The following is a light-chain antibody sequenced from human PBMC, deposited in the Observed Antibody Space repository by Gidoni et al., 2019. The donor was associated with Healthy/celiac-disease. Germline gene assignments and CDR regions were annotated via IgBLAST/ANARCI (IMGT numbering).Light chain of an antibody. V-gene: IGLV2-23*01. CDR1: SSDVGSYNL. J-gene: IGLJ3*02. Sequence: QSALTQPASESGSPGQSITISCTGTSSDVGSYNLVSCYQQHPGKAPKLMIYEGSKRPSGVSNRFSGSKSGNTASLTISGLQAEDEADYYCCSYAGSSTYWVFGGGTKLTVL. CDR2: EGS. CDR3: CSYAGSSTYWV.